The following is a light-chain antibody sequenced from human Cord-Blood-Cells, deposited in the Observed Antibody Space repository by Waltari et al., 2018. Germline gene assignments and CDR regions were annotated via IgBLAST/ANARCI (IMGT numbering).Light chain of an antibody. CDR2: QVS. Sequence: QSALPQPPSASGFPGQSVTISCTGTSSDVGGYNYVAWYQQHPGKAPNLRIYQVSKRPSGVPDRFSGSKSGNTASLTVSVLQAEDEADYYCSSYAGSNNLFGGGTKLTVL. J-gene: IGLJ2*01. CDR3: SSYAGSNNL. CDR1: SSDVGGYNY. V-gene: IGLV2-8*01.